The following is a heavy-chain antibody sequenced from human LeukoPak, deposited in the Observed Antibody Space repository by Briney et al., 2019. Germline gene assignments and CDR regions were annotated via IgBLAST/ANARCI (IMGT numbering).Heavy chain of an antibody. CDR2: INSDGSIR. D-gene: IGHD2-2*01. Sequence: SGGSLRLSCAASGFTLRSYWMHWFRQAPGERLVWVSRINSDGSIRSYADSVEGRFTISRDNAENTLYPQLNSLRVEDTAVYFCARVTASWHPYVDYWGQGTLVTVSS. J-gene: IGHJ4*02. CDR3: ARVTASWHPYVDY. V-gene: IGHV3-74*01. CDR1: GFTLRSYW.